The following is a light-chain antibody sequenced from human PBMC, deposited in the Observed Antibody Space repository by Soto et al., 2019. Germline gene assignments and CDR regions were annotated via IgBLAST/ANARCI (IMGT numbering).Light chain of an antibody. CDR3: QQYNNWPLT. CDR1: QSVSSS. V-gene: IGKV3-15*01. CDR2: DAS. Sequence: EIVLTQSPATLSVAPGERATLSCRASQSVSSSLAWFQQKPGQAPRILMYDASTRATGIPARFSGRGSGTEFTLTISRLQSEDFALYYCQQYNNWPLTFGGGTKVEIK. J-gene: IGKJ4*01.